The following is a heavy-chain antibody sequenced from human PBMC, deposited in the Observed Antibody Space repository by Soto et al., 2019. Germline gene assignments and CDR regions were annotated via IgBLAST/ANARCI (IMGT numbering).Heavy chain of an antibody. CDR3: AGSNETGGGYYYYGMDV. J-gene: IGHJ6*02. CDR2: INHSGST. V-gene: IGHV4-34*01. CDR1: GGSFSGYY. Sequence: NPSETLSLTCAVYGGSFSGYYWSWIRQPPGKGLEWIGEINHSGSTNYNPSLKSRVTISVDTSKNQFSLKLSSVTAADTAVYYCAGSNETGGGYYYYGMDVWGQGTTVTVSS. D-gene: IGHD4-4*01.